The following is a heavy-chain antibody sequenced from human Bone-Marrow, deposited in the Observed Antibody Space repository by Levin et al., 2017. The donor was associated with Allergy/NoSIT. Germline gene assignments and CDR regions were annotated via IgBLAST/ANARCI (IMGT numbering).Heavy chain of an antibody. CDR2: ISSDSSAI. V-gene: IGHV3-48*01. D-gene: IGHD3-10*01. J-gene: IGHJ4*02. Sequence: GGSLRLSCAASGFTFNTYSMNWVRQAPGKGLEWISYISSDSSAIYYADSVKGRFTISRDNADDSLFLQMTSLRAEDTAVYYCARDSGTYYFDYWGQGALVTVSS. CDR1: GFTFNTYS. CDR3: ARDSGTYYFDY.